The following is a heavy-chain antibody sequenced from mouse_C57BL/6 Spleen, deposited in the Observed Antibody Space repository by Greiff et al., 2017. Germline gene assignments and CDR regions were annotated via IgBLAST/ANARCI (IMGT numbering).Heavy chain of an antibody. V-gene: IGHV2-6*01. Sequence: VQLQESGPGLVAPSQSLSITCTVSGFSLTSYGVDWVRQSPGKGLEWLGVIWGVGSTNYNSALKSRLSISKDNSKSQVFLKMNSLQTDDTAMYYCARSYSNYEEAMDYWGQGTSVTVSS. CDR3: ARSYSNYEEAMDY. CDR1: GFSLTSYG. CDR2: IWGVGST. D-gene: IGHD2-5*01. J-gene: IGHJ4*01.